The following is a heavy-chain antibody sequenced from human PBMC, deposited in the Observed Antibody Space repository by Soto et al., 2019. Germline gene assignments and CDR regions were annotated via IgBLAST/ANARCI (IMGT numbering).Heavy chain of an antibody. V-gene: IGHV3-30*18. J-gene: IGHJ4*02. CDR1: GFTLSCCG. CDR3: AKEQSSGFYRVVDY. D-gene: IGHD6-19*01. CDR2: ITYDGSEI. Sequence: QVQVAESGGGVVQPGRSLRLSCAASGFTLSCCGMHWVRQAPGKGLEWVGVITYDGSEIHYGDSVKGRFTISRDSSENTVYLQMNSLRVEDSAVHYCAKEQSSGFYRVVDYWGQGTLVTVSP.